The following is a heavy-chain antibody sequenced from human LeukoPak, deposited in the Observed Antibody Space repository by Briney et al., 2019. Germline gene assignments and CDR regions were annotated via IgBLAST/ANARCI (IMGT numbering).Heavy chain of an antibody. CDR1: GFTFSGSA. D-gene: IGHD1-26*01. J-gene: IGHJ5*02. V-gene: IGHV3-73*01. Sequence: GGSLRLSCAASGFTFSGSAIHWVRQASGRGLEWVGRIRSKANSYATAYAASVKGRFTVSRDDSKNTAYLQMNSLKTEDTAVYYCAKARENGPDWFDPWGQGTLVTVSS. CDR2: IRSKANSYAT. CDR3: AKARENGPDWFDP.